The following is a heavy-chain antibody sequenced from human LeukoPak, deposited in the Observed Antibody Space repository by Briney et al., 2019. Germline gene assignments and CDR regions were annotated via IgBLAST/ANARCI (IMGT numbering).Heavy chain of an antibody. J-gene: IGHJ3*02. D-gene: IGHD4-17*01. Sequence: SQTLSLTCAVSGVSMSSVAFYWSCIRQHPGKGLEWVENIYYSGSTYYNQSLNSRVTISVHRSKNQLSLQLTSVTAADTAVYYCARALRDDDYGDPDAFDIWGQGTMVTVSS. CDR3: ARALRDDDYGDPDAFDI. V-gene: IGHV4-31*11. CDR1: GVSMSSVAFY. CDR2: IYYSGST.